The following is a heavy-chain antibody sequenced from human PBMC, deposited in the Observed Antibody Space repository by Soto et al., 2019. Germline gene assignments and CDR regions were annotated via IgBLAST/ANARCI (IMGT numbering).Heavy chain of an antibody. J-gene: IGHJ4*02. CDR3: MRGASARDSSGYPYYFDP. Sequence: ASVKVSCKTSGYVFTGYYLHWVRQAPGQGLEWMGWINCRSGGTTYTQKFQGRVTLTMDTSTSTAYMELSSLISDDTALYYCMRGASARDSSGYPYYFDPWGQGTLVNVSS. V-gene: IGHV1-2*02. CDR2: INCRSGGT. D-gene: IGHD3-22*01. CDR1: GYVFTGYY.